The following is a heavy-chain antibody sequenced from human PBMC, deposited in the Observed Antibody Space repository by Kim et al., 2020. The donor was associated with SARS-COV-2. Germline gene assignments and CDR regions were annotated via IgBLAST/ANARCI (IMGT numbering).Heavy chain of an antibody. Sequence: GGSLRLSCAASGFTFSNAWMSWVRQAPGKGLEWVGRIKSKTDGGTTDYAAPVKGRFTISSDDSKNTLYLQMNSLKTEDTAVYYCTTEEAGAPPFWSGYYRPLPNWFDPWGQGTLVTVSS. CDR3: TTEEAGAPPFWSGYYRPLPNWFDP. V-gene: IGHV3-15*01. J-gene: IGHJ5*02. CDR1: GFTFSNAW. CDR2: IKSKTDGGTT. D-gene: IGHD3-3*01.